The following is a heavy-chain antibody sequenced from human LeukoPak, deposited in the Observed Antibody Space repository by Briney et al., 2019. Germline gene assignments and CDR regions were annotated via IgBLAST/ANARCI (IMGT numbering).Heavy chain of an antibody. CDR1: EFTFSNYW. J-gene: IGHJ4*02. CDR3: ARAAATGTVDY. Sequence: AGGSLRLSCAASEFTFSNYWMSWVRQAPGKGLEWVANIDQDGGAKYYVDSMKGRFTISRDNAKNSLYLQMNSLRAEDTAVYYCARAAATGTVDYWGQGTLVTVSS. D-gene: IGHD1-1*01. CDR2: IDQDGGAK. V-gene: IGHV3-7*01.